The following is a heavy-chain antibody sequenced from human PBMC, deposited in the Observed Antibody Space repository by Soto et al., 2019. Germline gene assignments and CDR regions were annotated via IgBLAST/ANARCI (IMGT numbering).Heavy chain of an antibody. D-gene: IGHD2-15*01. CDR2: ISTYNGNT. Sequence: GASVKVSCKAYDFTFTTYGISWVRQAPGQGLEWMGWISTYNGNTNYEQKLQGRVTMTTDTLTSTAYMELRSLRSDDTAVYYCARRGAYCSGGTCYHFDYWGQGTLVTVSS. J-gene: IGHJ4*02. CDR3: ARRGAYCSGGTCYHFDY. V-gene: IGHV1-18*04. CDR1: DFTFTTYG.